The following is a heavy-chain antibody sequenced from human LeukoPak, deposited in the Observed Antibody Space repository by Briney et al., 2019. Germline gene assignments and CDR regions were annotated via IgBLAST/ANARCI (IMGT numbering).Heavy chain of an antibody. D-gene: IGHD5-18*01. CDR2: IYYSGST. Sequence: PSETLSLTCTVSGGSISSYYWSWIRQPPGKGLEWIGYIYYSGSTNYNPSLKSRVTISVDTSKNQFSLKLSSVTAADTAVYYCARGGDTAMVIAYWGQGTLVTVSS. CDR3: ARGGDTAMVIAY. V-gene: IGHV4-59*01. CDR1: GGSISSYY. J-gene: IGHJ4*02.